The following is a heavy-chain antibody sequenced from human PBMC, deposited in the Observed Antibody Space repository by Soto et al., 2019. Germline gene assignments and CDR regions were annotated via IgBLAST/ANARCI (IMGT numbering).Heavy chain of an antibody. Sequence: SETLSLTCTVSGGSISSSSYYWGWIRQPPGKGLEWIGSIYYSGSTYYNPSLKSRVTISVDTSKNQFSLKLSSVTAADTAVYYCARGMRYYDSSGRYYNWFDPWGQGTLVTVSS. CDR2: IYYSGST. CDR1: GGSISSSSYY. D-gene: IGHD3-22*01. J-gene: IGHJ5*02. V-gene: IGHV4-39*07. CDR3: ARGMRYYDSSGRYYNWFDP.